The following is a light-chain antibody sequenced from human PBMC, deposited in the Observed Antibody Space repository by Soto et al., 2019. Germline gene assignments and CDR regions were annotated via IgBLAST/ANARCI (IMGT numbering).Light chain of an antibody. Sequence: DIVMTQSPDSLAVSLGKRATINCKSSQSVLYSSNNKDYLAWYQQKPGQPPKLLIYWASTRGSGVPDRFSGSGSGTDFTLTISSLQAEDVAVYYCQQYYSTPYTFGQGTKLEIK. CDR1: QSVLYSSNNKDY. V-gene: IGKV4-1*01. CDR2: WAS. J-gene: IGKJ2*01. CDR3: QQYYSTPYT.